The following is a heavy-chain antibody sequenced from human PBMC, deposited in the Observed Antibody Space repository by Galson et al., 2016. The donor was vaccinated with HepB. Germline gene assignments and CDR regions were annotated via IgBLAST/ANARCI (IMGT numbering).Heavy chain of an antibody. CDR2: IIPFFGTV. D-gene: IGHD6-19*01. Sequence: SVKVSCKASGGTFSSYGISWVRQAPGQGLQWMGGIIPFFGTVNYAQKFQDRVTITAEEATTTAYMELSSLRSDDTAVYYCAKDRQTERASGYSSGWYDFDSWGQGALVIVSS. CDR3: AKDRQTERASGYSSGWYDFDS. V-gene: IGHV1-69*13. CDR1: GGTFSSYG. J-gene: IGHJ4*02.